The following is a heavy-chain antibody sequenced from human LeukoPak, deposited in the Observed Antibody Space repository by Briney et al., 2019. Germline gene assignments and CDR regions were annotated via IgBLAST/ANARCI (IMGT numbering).Heavy chain of an antibody. D-gene: IGHD3-22*01. V-gene: IGHV3-13*04. CDR2: IGTAGDT. CDR1: GFTFSSYD. Sequence: PGGSLRLSCAASGFTFSSYDMHWVRQATGKCLEWVSAIGTAGDTYYPGSVKGRFTISRENAKNSLYLQMNSLRAGDTAVYYCARGPIQNYYDSSGSLPYYYYGMDAWGQRTTVTVSS. CDR3: ARGPIQNYYDSSGSLPYYYYGMDA. J-gene: IGHJ6*02.